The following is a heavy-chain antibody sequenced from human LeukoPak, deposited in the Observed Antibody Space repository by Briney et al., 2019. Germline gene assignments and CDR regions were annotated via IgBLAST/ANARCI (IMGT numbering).Heavy chain of an antibody. CDR1: GYTFTTYY. D-gene: IGHD1-26*01. J-gene: IGHJ6*03. CDR3: AREQRGGLSGNLGGLFASYHTYYYMDV. V-gene: IGHV1-46*01. CDR2: INPSDGAT. Sequence: GASVKVSCKASGYTFTTYYIHWVRQAPGQGLEWMGMINPSDGATTYAQKFQGRGTMTRDMSTTTVYVDVRTLRSEDTAVYCCAREQRGGLSGNLGGLFASYHTYYYMDVWGRGTTVTVSS.